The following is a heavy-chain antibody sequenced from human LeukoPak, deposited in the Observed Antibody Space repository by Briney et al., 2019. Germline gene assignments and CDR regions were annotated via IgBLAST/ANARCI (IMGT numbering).Heavy chain of an antibody. CDR3: ATKNPLVVAASHANYYYYYYMDV. D-gene: IGHD2-15*01. CDR1: GFTFSSYW. J-gene: IGHJ6*03. CDR2: IKQDGSEK. V-gene: IGHV3-7*01. Sequence: GGSLRLSCAASGFTFSSYWMSWVRQAPGKGLEWVANIKQDGSEKYYVDSVKGRFTISRDNAKNSLYLQMNSLRAEDTAVYYCATKNPLVVAASHANYYYYYYMDVWGKGTTVTISS.